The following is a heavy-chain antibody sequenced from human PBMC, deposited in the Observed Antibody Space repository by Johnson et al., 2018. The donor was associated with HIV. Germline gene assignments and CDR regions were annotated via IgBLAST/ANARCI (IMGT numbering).Heavy chain of an antibody. V-gene: IGHV3-9*01. CDR3: AKDAEYFIGRNAFDI. D-gene: IGHD2/OR15-2a*01. J-gene: IGHJ3*02. Sequence: VQLVESGGGLVQRGGSLRLSCAASGFTFDDYAMHWVRQAPGKGLEWVSGISWNSGSIGYADSVKGRFTNSSDKAKNSLYLQMNSLRAEDTALYYCAKDAEYFIGRNAFDIWGQGTMVTVSS. CDR1: GFTFDDYA. CDR2: ISWNSGSI.